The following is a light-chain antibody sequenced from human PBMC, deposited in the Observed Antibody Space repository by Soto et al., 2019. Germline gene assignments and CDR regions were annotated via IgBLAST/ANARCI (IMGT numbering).Light chain of an antibody. CDR2: AAS. CDR1: QSINSNV. CDR3: QQYGGSPIT. V-gene: IGKV3-20*01. J-gene: IGKJ5*01. Sequence: EIVLTQSPGTLSLSPGEGATLSCRASQSINSNVLAWYQHKVGQAPRLLIHAASIRATGIPDRFSGSGSGTDFTLTISRLEPGDFALYYCQQYGGSPITFGQGTRLEIK.